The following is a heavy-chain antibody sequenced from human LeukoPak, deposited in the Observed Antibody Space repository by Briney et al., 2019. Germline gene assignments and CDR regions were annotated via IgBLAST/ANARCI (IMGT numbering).Heavy chain of an antibody. J-gene: IGHJ4*02. Sequence: SETLSLTCTVSGGSIVGSSYYWGWIRQPPGKGLYWIGIINYSGNTYYNPSLRRRVSISVDTSRNQFSLNLNSMTASDTAVYYCARVYDYWGQGTLVTVSS. CDR2: INYSGNT. CDR1: GGSIVGSSYY. V-gene: IGHV4-39*01. CDR3: ARVYDY.